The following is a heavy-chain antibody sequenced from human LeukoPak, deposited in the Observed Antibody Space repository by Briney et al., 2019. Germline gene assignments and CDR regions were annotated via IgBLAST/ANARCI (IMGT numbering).Heavy chain of an antibody. J-gene: IGHJ5*02. CDR3: ARGTTIVVVYNWFDP. V-gene: IGHV1-2*02. Sequence: ASVKVSCKASGYTFTGYYMHWVRQAPGQGLEWMGWINPNSGGTNYAQKFQGRVTMTRDTSISTAYMELSRLRSDDTAVYYCARGTTIVVVYNWFDPWGQGTLVTVSS. CDR2: INPNSGGT. CDR1: GYTFTGYY. D-gene: IGHD3-22*01.